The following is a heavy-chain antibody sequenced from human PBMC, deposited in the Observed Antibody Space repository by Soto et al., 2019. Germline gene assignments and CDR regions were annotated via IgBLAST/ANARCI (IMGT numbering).Heavy chain of an antibody. CDR1: GGSITDNY. D-gene: IGHD3-3*01. CDR2: IYYTGIT. J-gene: IGHJ5*02. V-gene: IGHV4-59*01. CDR3: ARALDYDFWGGRNWFDP. Sequence: SETLSLTCSVSGGSITDNYWTWIRQSPGKGLEWVGYIYYTGITNYNPSLKRRVTISLDRSKNQFSLKLDSVTAADTAVYYCARALDYDFWGGRNWFDPWGQGTLVTVST.